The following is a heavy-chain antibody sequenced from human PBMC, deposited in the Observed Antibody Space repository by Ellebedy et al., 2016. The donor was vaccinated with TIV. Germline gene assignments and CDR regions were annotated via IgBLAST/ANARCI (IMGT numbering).Heavy chain of an antibody. CDR2: ISYDGSIQ. D-gene: IGHD3-3*01. CDR1: GFTFNNYA. Sequence: GGSLRLXYAASGFTFNNYAMHWVRQAPGKGLEWVAVISYDGSIQYSADSVKGRFTISRDNAKNTLYLQMNSLRAEDTAVYYCASTRVWGQGTTVTVSS. J-gene: IGHJ6*02. CDR3: ASTRV. V-gene: IGHV3-30*03.